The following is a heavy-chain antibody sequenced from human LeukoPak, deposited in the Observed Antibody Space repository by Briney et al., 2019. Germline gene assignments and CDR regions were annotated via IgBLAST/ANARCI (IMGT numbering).Heavy chain of an antibody. Sequence: KTSETLSLTCTVSGGSISSSSYYWGWIRQPPGKGLEWIGSIYYSGSTYYNPSLKSRVTISVDTSKNQFSLKLSSVTAADTAVYYCASYVDTAAAADYWGQGTLVTVSS. CDR1: GGSISSSSYY. CDR3: ASYVDTAAAADY. CDR2: IYYSGST. J-gene: IGHJ4*02. V-gene: IGHV4-39*01. D-gene: IGHD5-18*01.